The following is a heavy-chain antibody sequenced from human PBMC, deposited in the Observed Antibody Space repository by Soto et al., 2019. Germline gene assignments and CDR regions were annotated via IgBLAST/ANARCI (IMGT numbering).Heavy chain of an antibody. J-gene: IGHJ6*02. Sequence: SQTLSLTCAISGDSVSSNSAAWNWIRQSPSRGLEWLGRTYYRSKWYNDYAVSVKSRITINPDTSKNQFSLQLNSVTPEDTAVYHCARWGGDCSSTSCYTGNYYYYGMDVWGQGTTVTVSS. CDR1: GDSVSSNSAA. D-gene: IGHD2-2*02. CDR3: ARWGGDCSSTSCYTGNYYYYGMDV. CDR2: TYYRSKWYN. V-gene: IGHV6-1*01.